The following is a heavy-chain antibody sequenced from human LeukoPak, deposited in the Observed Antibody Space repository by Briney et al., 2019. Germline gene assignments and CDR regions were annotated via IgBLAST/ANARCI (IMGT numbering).Heavy chain of an antibody. V-gene: IGHV3-21*01. CDR1: EFTFSSYS. CDR2: ISSRSSYI. J-gene: IGHJ4*02. D-gene: IGHD2-15*01. Sequence: GGSLRLSCAASEFTFSSYSMNWVRQAPGKGLEWVSSISSRSSYIYYADSVKGRFTISRDNAKNTLYLQMNSLRAEDTAVYYCARDNCSGGSCYSGRLVYWGQGTLVTVSS. CDR3: ARDNCSGGSCYSGRLVY.